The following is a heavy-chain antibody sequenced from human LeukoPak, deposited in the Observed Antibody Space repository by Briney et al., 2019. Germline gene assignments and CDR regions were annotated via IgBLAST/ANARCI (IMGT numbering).Heavy chain of an antibody. CDR2: ITTTSGQTHI. CDR3: ARGDIVAVPPRFCAFDF. CDR1: GFTFKTHT. D-gene: IGHD2-2*01. Sequence: PGGSLRLSCGASGFTFKTHTMNWVRQVPGKGLEWVSSITTTSGQTHIYYADSVKGRFTISRDNANSSVYLQMNSLSVDDTALYYCARGDIVAVPPRFCAFDFWGHGTMVTVSS. V-gene: IGHV3-21*06. J-gene: IGHJ3*01.